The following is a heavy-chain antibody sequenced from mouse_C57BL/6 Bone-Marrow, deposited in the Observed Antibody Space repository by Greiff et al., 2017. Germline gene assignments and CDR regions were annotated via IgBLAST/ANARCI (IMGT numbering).Heavy chain of an antibody. CDR1: GFSLTSYG. CDR2: IWSGGST. CDR3: ARNDGYYNYYAMDY. Sequence: VMLVESGPGLVQPSQSLSITCPVSGFSLTSYGVHWVRQSPGKGLEWLGVIWSGGSTDYNAAFISRLSISKDNSKSQVFFKMNSLQADDTAIYYCARNDGYYNYYAMDYWGQGTSVTVSS. V-gene: IGHV2-2*01. J-gene: IGHJ4*01. D-gene: IGHD2-3*01.